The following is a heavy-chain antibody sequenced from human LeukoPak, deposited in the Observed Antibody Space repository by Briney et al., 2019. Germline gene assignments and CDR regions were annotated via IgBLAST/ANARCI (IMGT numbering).Heavy chain of an antibody. J-gene: IGHJ4*02. CDR3: ARDGPPQWELRDDY. D-gene: IGHD1-26*01. CDR1: GGTFSSYA. Sequence: SVKVSCKASGGTFSSYAISWVRQAPGQGLEWMGRIIPILGIANYAQKFQGRVTITADKSTSTAYMELGSLRSEDTAVYYCARDGPPQWELRDDYWGQGTLVTVSS. V-gene: IGHV1-69*04. CDR2: IIPILGIA.